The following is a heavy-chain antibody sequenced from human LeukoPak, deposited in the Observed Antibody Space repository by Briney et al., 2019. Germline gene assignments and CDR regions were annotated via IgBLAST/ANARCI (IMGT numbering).Heavy chain of an antibody. CDR3: ARDTGIAAAGRQRRYYFDY. V-gene: IGHV4-34*01. D-gene: IGHD6-13*01. CDR2: INHSGST. J-gene: IGHJ4*02. CDR1: GGSFSGYY. Sequence: PSETLSLTCAVYGGSFSGYYWSWIRQPPGKGLEWIGEINHSGSTNYNPSLKSRVTISVDTSKNQFSLKLSSVTAADTAVYYCARDTGIAAAGRQRRYYFDYWGQGTLVTVSS.